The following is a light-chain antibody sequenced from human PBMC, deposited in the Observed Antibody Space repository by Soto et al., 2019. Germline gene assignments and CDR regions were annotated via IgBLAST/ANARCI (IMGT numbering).Light chain of an antibody. CDR3: SSYTSSSPYV. CDR1: SSDVGGYNY. V-gene: IGLV2-14*01. Sequence: QSALTQPASVSGSPGQSITISCTGTSSDVGGYNYVSWYQQPPGKAPKLMIYEVSKRPSGVSNRFSGSNSGNTASLTISGLQAEDEADYYCSSYTSSSPYVFGTGTKVTVL. CDR2: EVS. J-gene: IGLJ1*01.